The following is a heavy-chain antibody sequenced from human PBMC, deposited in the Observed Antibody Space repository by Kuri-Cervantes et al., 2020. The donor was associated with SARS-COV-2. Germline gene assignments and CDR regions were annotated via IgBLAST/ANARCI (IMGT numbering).Heavy chain of an antibody. V-gene: IGHV3-48*03. D-gene: IGHD6-19*01. CDR1: GFTFSSYE. CDR3: AKDQYSSGWYPHY. CDR2: ISSSGSTT. J-gene: IGHJ4*02. Sequence: GESLKISCAASGFTFSSYEMNWVRQAPGKGLEWVSYISSSGSTTYYPDSVRGRFTISRDNSKNMVYLQMNSLRAEDTAIYYCAKDQYSSGWYPHYWGQGILVTVSS.